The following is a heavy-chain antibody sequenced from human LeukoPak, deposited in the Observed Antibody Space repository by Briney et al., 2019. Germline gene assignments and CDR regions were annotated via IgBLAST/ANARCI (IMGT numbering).Heavy chain of an antibody. Sequence: PSETLSLTCAVYGXSFSGYYWNWIRQPPGKGLEWIGQINHRGDTNYNPSLKSRVTISVDASKNQFSLKLSSVTATDTAVYYCASLTTVTQGYFDSWGQGTLVTVSS. CDR1: GXSFSGYY. CDR3: ASLTTVTQGYFDS. J-gene: IGHJ4*02. D-gene: IGHD4-17*01. V-gene: IGHV4-34*01. CDR2: INHRGDT.